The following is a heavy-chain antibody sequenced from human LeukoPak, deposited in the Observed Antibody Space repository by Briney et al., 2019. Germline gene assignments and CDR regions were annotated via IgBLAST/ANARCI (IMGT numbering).Heavy chain of an antibody. D-gene: IGHD2-2*01. CDR1: VFTFSDYW. J-gene: IGHJ4*02. CDR2: IKQDGSEK. Sequence: GGSLRLSCAASVFTFSDYWMSWVRQAPGKGLEWVANIKQDGSEKYYVDSVKGRFIISRDNAKNSLYLQMNSLRAEDTAVYYCARDPYCGSDSCYYLYWGQGTLVTVSS. V-gene: IGHV3-7*01. CDR3: ARDPYCGSDSCYYLY.